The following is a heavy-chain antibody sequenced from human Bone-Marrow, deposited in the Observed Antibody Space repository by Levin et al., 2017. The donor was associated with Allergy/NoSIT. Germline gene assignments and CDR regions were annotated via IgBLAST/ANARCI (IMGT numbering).Heavy chain of an antibody. CDR1: GITVGNNY. J-gene: IGHJ4*02. D-gene: IGHD1-1*01. Sequence: GSLRLSCAASGITVGNNYMSWVRQTPGKRLEWVAVIYSVGSTYYADSVKGRFTISRDSVKNTVYLQMNNLRGEDTAVYYCARDANGIYWGQGTLVTVSS. V-gene: IGHV3-66*01. CDR3: ARDANGIY. CDR2: IYSVGST.